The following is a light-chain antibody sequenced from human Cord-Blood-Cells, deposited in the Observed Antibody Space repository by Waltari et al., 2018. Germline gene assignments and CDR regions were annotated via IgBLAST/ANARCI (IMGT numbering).Light chain of an antibody. CDR3: QTWGTGIRV. V-gene: IGLV4-69*01. J-gene: IGLJ3*02. CDR2: LNSDGSH. CDR1: SGHSSYA. Sequence: QLVLTQSPSASASLGASVKLTCTLSSGHSSYAIAWHQQQPEKCPRDLMKLNSDGSHSKGAGIPDRFAASSSGAERYLTISSLQSEDEADYYCQTWGTGIRVFGGGTKLTVL.